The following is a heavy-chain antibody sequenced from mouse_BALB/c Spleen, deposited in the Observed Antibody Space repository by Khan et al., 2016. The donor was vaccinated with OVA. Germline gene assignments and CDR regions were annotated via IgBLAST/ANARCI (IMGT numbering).Heavy chain of an antibody. D-gene: IGHD2-10*01. CDR3: TRPPYFSYVMVY. Sequence: QIQLVQSGPELKKPGETVKISCKASGYTFTNYGMNWVKQAPGKGLKWMGWINTHTGEATYADDFKGRFAFSLETSASTAYLQINNLKNEDTATYFCTRPPYFSYVMVYWGQGTSVTVSS. J-gene: IGHJ4*01. CDR1: GYTFTNYG. V-gene: IGHV9-3-1*01. CDR2: INTHTGEA.